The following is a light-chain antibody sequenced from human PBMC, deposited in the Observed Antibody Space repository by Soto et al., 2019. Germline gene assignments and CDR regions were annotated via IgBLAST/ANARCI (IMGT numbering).Light chain of an antibody. J-gene: IGKJ5*01. CDR1: QDISSW. V-gene: IGKV1-12*01. CDR2: SAS. CDR3: QQANSFPFT. Sequence: DIQMTQSPSSVSASVGDRVTITCRASQDISSWLAWYQQNPGKAPQLLIYSASSLHSGVPSRFSGSGSGTDFTLTISSLQPEDFATYYCQQANSFPFTFGQGTRLDIK.